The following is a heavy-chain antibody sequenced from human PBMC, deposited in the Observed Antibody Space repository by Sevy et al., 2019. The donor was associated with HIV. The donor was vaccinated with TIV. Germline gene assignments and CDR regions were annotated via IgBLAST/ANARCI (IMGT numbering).Heavy chain of an antibody. J-gene: IGHJ6*02. CDR3: ARASRRDYYYGMDV. V-gene: IGHV3-72*01. Sequence: GGSLRLSCAASGFTFSDHYMDWVRQVPGKGLEWVGRTRNKANSYTTKYAASVKGRFTISRDDSKNSLYLQMNSLKTEDTAVYYCARASRRDYYYGMDVWGQGTTVTVSS. CDR2: TRNKANSYTT. CDR1: GFTFSDHY.